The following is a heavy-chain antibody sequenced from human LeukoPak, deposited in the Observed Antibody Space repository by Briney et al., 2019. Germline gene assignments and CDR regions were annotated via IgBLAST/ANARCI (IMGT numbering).Heavy chain of an antibody. Sequence: SEPLSLICTVSGGFISSSSYYWGRIRQPPGKGLVWNGSIYYSGRTYYNPSLKSRVTISVDTSNNQFSQKLSSVTAADTAVYYCARHLAAAGPDNYYFDYWGQGTLVTVSS. CDR2: IYYSGRT. V-gene: IGHV4-39*01. CDR1: GGFISSSSYY. CDR3: ARHLAAAGPDNYYFDY. J-gene: IGHJ4*02. D-gene: IGHD6-13*01.